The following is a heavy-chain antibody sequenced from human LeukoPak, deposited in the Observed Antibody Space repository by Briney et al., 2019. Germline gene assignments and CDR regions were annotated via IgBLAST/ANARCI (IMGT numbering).Heavy chain of an antibody. J-gene: IGHJ4*02. V-gene: IGHV3-33*01. CDR1: GFTFRSYG. CDR2: IWHDGSNK. CDR3: ARAPCSSTSCFFDY. Sequence: GGSLRLSCAASGFTFRSYGMHWVRQAPGKGLEWVAVIWHDGSNKDYADSVKGRFTISRDNSKNTLSLQMNSLRDEDTAVYYCARAPCSSTSCFFDYWGQGTLVTVSS. D-gene: IGHD2-2*01.